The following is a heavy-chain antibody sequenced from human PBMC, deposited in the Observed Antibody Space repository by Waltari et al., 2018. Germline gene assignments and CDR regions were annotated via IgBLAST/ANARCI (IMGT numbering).Heavy chain of an antibody. CDR1: GGSISSGGYY. CDR3: ARVAISGAFDI. Sequence: QVQLQESGPGLVKPSQTLSLTCTVSGGSISSGGYYWSWIRQHPGKGLEWIGYIYYSGSTYYNPAPKSLVTISVDTSKNQFSLKLSSVTAADTAVYYCARVAISGAFDIWGQGTMVTVSS. V-gene: IGHV4-31*01. CDR2: IYYSGST. J-gene: IGHJ3*02. D-gene: IGHD3-10*01.